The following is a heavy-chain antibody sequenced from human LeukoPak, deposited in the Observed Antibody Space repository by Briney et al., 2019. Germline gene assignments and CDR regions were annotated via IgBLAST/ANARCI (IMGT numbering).Heavy chain of an antibody. CDR1: GFIFSKYG. CDR2: IRHDGNEE. CDR3: ARWGIVGHDAFYL. D-gene: IGHD3-22*01. V-gene: IGHV3-33*01. J-gene: IGHJ3*01. Sequence: GRSLRLSCAASGFIFSKYGMHWVRQAPGRGLEWLALIRHDGNEEWYVDSVRGRFTISRDNSKNTVFLQMNSLRADDTAVYYCARWGIVGHDAFYLWGQGTMVTVSS.